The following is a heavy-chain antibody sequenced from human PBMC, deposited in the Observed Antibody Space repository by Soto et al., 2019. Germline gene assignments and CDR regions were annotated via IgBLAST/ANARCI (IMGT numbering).Heavy chain of an antibody. J-gene: IGHJ4*02. V-gene: IGHV3-23*01. CDR1: RLTFISYA. Sequence: GGSLRLSCAAPRLTFISYAMSWVRQAPGKGLEWVAAISGSGTSTFYADSVKGRFTISRDNSKSTLYLQMNSLRAEDTAVYYCASRAGVSTWPYYWGQGTLVTVSS. D-gene: IGHD6-13*01. CDR2: ISGSGTST. CDR3: ASRAGVSTWPYY.